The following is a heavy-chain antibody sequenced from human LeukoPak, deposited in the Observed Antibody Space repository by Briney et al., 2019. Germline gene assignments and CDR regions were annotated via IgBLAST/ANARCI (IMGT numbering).Heavy chain of an antibody. V-gene: IGHV3-11*04. CDR2: ISSSGSTI. J-gene: IGHJ4*02. CDR3: AREDCSSTSCFGFDY. Sequence: PGGSLRLSCAASGFTFSDYYMSWIRQAPGKGLEWVSYISSSGSTIYYADSVKGRFTISRDNAKNSLYLQMNSLRAEDTAVYYCAREDCSSTSCFGFDYWGQGTLVTVSS. CDR1: GFTFSDYY. D-gene: IGHD2-2*01.